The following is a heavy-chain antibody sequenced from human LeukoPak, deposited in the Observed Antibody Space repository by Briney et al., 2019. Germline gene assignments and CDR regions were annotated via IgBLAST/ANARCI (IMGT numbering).Heavy chain of an antibody. CDR1: GLTFSSYG. Sequence: GGSLRLSCAASGLTFSSYGMHWVRQAPGKGLEWVAFIRYDGSNKYYADSVKGRFTISRDNSKNTLYLQMNSLRAEDTAVYYCAKVYGSGSYSGSDAFDIWGQGTMVTVSS. V-gene: IGHV3-30*02. D-gene: IGHD3-10*01. CDR2: IRYDGSNK. J-gene: IGHJ3*02. CDR3: AKVYGSGSYSGSDAFDI.